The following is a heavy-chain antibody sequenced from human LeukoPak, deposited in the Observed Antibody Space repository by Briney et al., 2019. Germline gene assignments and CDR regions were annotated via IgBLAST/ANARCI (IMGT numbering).Heavy chain of an antibody. D-gene: IGHD1-7*01. CDR1: GFTFSSYA. CDR2: ISGSGGST. V-gene: IGHV3-23*01. J-gene: IGHJ6*03. CDR3: AKRGTLYYYYYMDV. Sequence: GGSLGLSCAASGFTFSSYAMSWVRQAPGKGLEWVSAISGSGGSTYYADSVKGRFTISRDNSKNTLYLQMNSLRAEDTAVYYCAKRGTLYYYYYMDVWGKGTTVTVSS.